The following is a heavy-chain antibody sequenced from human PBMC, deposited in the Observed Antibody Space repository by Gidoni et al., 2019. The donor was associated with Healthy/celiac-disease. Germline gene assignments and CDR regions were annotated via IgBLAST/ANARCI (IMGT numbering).Heavy chain of an antibody. D-gene: IGHD6-13*01. CDR3: ARVRRIAAAGTGYYFDY. CDR2: IYYSGST. CDR1: GGSISRAGYY. Sequence: QVQLQESGPGLVKPSPTLSLTCTVSGGSISRAGYYWSWIRQHPGKGLEWIGYIYYSGSTYYNPSLKSRVTISVDTSKNQFSLKLSSVTAADTAVYYCARVRRIAAAGTGYYFDYWGQGTLVTVSS. V-gene: IGHV4-31*03. J-gene: IGHJ4*02.